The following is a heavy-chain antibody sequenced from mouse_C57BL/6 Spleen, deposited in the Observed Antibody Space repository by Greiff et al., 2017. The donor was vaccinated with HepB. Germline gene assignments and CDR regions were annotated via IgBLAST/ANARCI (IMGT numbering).Heavy chain of an antibody. D-gene: IGHD1-2*01. CDR1: GYTFTDYE. Sequence: QVHVKQSGAELVRPGASVTLSCKASGYTFTDYEMHWVKQTPVHGLEWIGAIDPETGGTAYNQKFKGKAILTADKSSSTAYMELRSLTSEDSAVYYCTRGGNYGYYFDYWGQGTTLTVSS. J-gene: IGHJ2*01. CDR3: TRGGNYGYYFDY. V-gene: IGHV1-15*01. CDR2: IDPETGGT.